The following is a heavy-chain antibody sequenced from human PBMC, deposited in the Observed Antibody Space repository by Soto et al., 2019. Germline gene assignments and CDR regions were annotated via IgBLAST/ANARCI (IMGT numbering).Heavy chain of an antibody. CDR3: ARAAGIAAEDGMDV. V-gene: IGHV1-18*01. D-gene: IGHD6-13*01. Sequence: ASVKVSCKASGHTFTSYGISWVRQAPGQGLEWMGWISAYNGNTNYAQKLQGRVTMTTDTSTSTAYMELRSLRSDDTAVYYCARAAGIAAEDGMDVWGQGTTVTVSS. J-gene: IGHJ6*02. CDR2: ISAYNGNT. CDR1: GHTFTSYG.